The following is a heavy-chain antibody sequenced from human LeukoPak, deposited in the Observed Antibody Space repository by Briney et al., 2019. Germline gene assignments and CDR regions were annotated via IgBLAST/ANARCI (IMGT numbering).Heavy chain of an antibody. Sequence: SETLSLTCTVSGYSISSGYYWGWIRQPPGKGLEWIGSIYHSGSTYYNPSLKSRVTISVDTSKNQFSLKLSSVTAADTAVYYCASNDYGDSYYFDYWGQGTLVTVSS. CDR3: ASNDYGDSYYFDY. CDR1: GYSISSGYY. V-gene: IGHV4-38-2*02. J-gene: IGHJ4*02. D-gene: IGHD4-17*01. CDR2: IYHSGST.